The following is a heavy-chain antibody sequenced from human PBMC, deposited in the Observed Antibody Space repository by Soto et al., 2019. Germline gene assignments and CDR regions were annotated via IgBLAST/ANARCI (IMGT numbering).Heavy chain of an antibody. CDR3: ARSEEDSDYYYYGLDV. CDR2: TYYRSRWYS. J-gene: IGHJ6*02. Sequence: SQTLSLTCVISGDSVSTSSVAWNWVRQSPSRGLEWLGRTYYRSRWYSDFAVSVRGRIVINADTSKNQFSLQLNSVTPEDTAVYFCARSEEDSDYYYYGLDVWGQGTTVTVSS. D-gene: IGHD2-15*01. CDR1: GDSVSTSSVA. V-gene: IGHV6-1*01.